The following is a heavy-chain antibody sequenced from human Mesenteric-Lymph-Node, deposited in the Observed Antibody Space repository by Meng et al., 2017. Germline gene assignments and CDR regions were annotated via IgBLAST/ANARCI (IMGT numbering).Heavy chain of an antibody. Sequence: QVPLQGSGPGCVKPLQTLSLTCTVSGGSISSGGYYWSWIRQHPGKGLEWIGYIHSSGSTYYNPSLRSRLTISVDTSKNQFSLKLSSVTAADTAVYYCARASYGSGSPLGESWFDPWGQGTLVTVSS. D-gene: IGHD3-10*01. CDR2: IHSSGST. J-gene: IGHJ5*02. V-gene: IGHV4-31*03. CDR3: ARASYGSGSPLGESWFDP. CDR1: GGSISSGGYY.